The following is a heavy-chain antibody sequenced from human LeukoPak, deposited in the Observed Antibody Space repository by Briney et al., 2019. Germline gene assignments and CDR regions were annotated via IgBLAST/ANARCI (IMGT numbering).Heavy chain of an antibody. J-gene: IGHJ4*02. CDR3: ARAYSSSRARFFAY. CDR2: ISNTGSTI. CDR1: GFTFSSYE. D-gene: IGHD6-13*01. Sequence: PGGSLRLSCAASGFTFSSYEMNWVRQAPGKGLEWVSYISNTGSTIHYADSVKGRFTISRDNAKNSLYLQMNSLRAEDTAVYYCARAYSSSRARFFAYWGQGILVTVSS. V-gene: IGHV3-48*03.